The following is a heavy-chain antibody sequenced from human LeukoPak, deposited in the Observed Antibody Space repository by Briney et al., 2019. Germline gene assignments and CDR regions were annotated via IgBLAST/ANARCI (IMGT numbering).Heavy chain of an antibody. CDR2: IYYSGST. CDR1: GGSISSYY. D-gene: IGHD5-18*01. Sequence: KTSETLSLTCTVSGGSISSYYWSWIRQPPGKGLEWIGYIYYSGSTNYNPSLKSRVTISVDTPKNQFSLKLSSVTAADTAVYYCARGLGYSYGFDYWGQGTLVTVSS. V-gene: IGHV4-59*01. CDR3: ARGLGYSYGFDY. J-gene: IGHJ4*02.